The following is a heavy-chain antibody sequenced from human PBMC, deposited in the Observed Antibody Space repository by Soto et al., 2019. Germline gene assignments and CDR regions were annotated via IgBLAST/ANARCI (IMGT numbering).Heavy chain of an antibody. CDR3: ARAARQWLVPWFDP. D-gene: IGHD6-19*01. CDR2: IKQDGSDK. J-gene: IGHJ5*02. CDR1: GFTFSSYW. Sequence: GGSLRLSCAASGFTFSSYWMSWVRQAPGKGLEWVANIKQDGSDKYYVDSVKGRFTISRDNAKNSLYLQMNSLRAEDTAVYYCARAARQWLVPWFDPWGQGTLVTVSS. V-gene: IGHV3-7*01.